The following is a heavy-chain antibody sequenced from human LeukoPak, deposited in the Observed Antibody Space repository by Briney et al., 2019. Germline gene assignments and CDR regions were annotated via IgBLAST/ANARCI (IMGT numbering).Heavy chain of an antibody. CDR2: IWYDGSNK. CDR1: GFTFDDYG. Sequence: HPGGSLRLSCAASGFTFDDYGMHWVRQAPGKGLEWVAVIWYDGSNKYYADSVKGRFTISRDNSKNTLYLQMNSLRAEDTAVYYCAKDNTTSVRDYYYYMDVWGKGTTVTASS. CDR3: AKDNTTSVRDYYYYMDV. J-gene: IGHJ6*03. D-gene: IGHD1-1*01. V-gene: IGHV3-30*02.